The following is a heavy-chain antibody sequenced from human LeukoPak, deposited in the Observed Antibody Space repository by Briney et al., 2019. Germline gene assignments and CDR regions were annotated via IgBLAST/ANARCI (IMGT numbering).Heavy chain of an antibody. D-gene: IGHD3-22*01. Sequence: PGGSLRLSCAVSGFTFSSYAMTWVRQAPGKGLEWVSGISGCGGSTYYADSVKGRFTISRDNSKNTLYLQMNSLRAEDTAVYYCAKGGRWDYYDSSHWGQGTMVTVSS. CDR2: ISGCGGST. J-gene: IGHJ3*01. CDR3: AKGGRWDYYDSSH. CDR1: GFTFSSYA. V-gene: IGHV3-23*01.